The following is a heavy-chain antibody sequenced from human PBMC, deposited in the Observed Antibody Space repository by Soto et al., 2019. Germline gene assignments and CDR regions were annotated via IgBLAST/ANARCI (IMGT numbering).Heavy chain of an antibody. J-gene: IGHJ3*02. D-gene: IGHD2-15*01. Sequence: KTSETLSFTCSVSGVSIGSHFWSWIRQAPGKGPELVGYIYHTVNTKYNPALKSRVTISMDTSKNQLSLQLSSVTAADTAVYYCARLQYTVVTALDIWGQGTMVTVSS. V-gene: IGHV4-59*11. CDR2: IYHTVNT. CDR3: ARLQYTVVTALDI. CDR1: GVSIGSHF.